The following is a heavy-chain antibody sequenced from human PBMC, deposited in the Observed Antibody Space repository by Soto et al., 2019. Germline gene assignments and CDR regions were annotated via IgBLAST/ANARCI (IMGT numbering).Heavy chain of an antibody. CDR1: GVTFSSYA. CDR3: ARDKGYCSGGSCDAFDI. J-gene: IGHJ3*02. V-gene: IGHV1-69*13. D-gene: IGHD2-15*01. Sequence: SVKVSCKASGVTFSSYAISWVRQAPGQGLEWMGGIIPIFGTANYAQKFQGRVTITADESTSTAYMELSSLRSEDTAVYYCARDKGYCSGGSCDAFDIWGQGTMVT. CDR2: IIPIFGTA.